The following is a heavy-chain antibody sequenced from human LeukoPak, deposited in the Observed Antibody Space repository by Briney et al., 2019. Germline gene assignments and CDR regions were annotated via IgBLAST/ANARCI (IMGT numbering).Heavy chain of an antibody. Sequence: SETLSLTCTVSGGSISSYYWSWIRQPAGKGLEWIGRIYTSGSTNYNPSLKSRVTMSVDTSKNQFSLKLSSVTAADTAVYYCARDHSGYSYGLIDYWGRGTLVTVSS. J-gene: IGHJ4*02. CDR3: ARDHSGYSYGLIDY. CDR2: IYTSGST. CDR1: GGSISSYY. V-gene: IGHV4-4*07. D-gene: IGHD5-18*01.